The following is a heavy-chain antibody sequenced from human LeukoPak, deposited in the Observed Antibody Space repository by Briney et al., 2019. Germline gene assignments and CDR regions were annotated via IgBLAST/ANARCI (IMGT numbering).Heavy chain of an antibody. Sequence: SETLSLTCTVSGGSISSGSYYWSWIRQPAGKGLGWIGRIYTSGSTNYNPSLKSRVTISVDTSKNQFSLKLSSVTAADTAVYYCAREVVRDAFDIWGQRTMVTVSS. CDR1: GGSISSGSYY. D-gene: IGHD2-15*01. V-gene: IGHV4-61*02. J-gene: IGHJ3*02. CDR3: AREVVRDAFDI. CDR2: IYTSGST.